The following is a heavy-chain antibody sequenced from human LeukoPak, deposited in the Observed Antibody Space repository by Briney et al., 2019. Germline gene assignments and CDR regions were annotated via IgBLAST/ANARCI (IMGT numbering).Heavy chain of an antibody. CDR1: GGSISSYY. CDR3: ARDLSDYYNYRNDAFGI. CDR2: IYTSGST. V-gene: IGHV4-4*07. D-gene: IGHD4-11*01. J-gene: IGHJ3*02. Sequence: PSETLSLTCTVSGGSISSYYWSWIRQPAGKGLEWIGRIYTSGSTNYNPSLKSRVTMSVDTSKNQFSLKLSSVTAADTAVYYCARDLSDYYNYRNDAFGIWGQGTMVTVSS.